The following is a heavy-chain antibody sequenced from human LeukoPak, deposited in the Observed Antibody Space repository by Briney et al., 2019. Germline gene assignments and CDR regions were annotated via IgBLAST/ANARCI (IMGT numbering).Heavy chain of an antibody. CDR3: ARGVRDYYDSSGYKLMDY. D-gene: IGHD3-22*01. CDR2: ISAYNGNT. V-gene: IGHV1-18*01. Sequence: ASVKVSCKASGYTFTSYGIRWVRQAPGQGLEWMGWISAYNGNTNYAQKLQGRVTMTTDTSTSTAYMELRSLRSDDTAVYYCARGVRDYYDSSGYKLMDYWGQGTLVTVSS. CDR1: GYTFTSYG. J-gene: IGHJ4*02.